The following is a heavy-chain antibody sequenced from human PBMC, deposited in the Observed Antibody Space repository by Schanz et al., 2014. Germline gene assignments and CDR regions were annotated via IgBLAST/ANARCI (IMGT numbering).Heavy chain of an antibody. CDR1: GFTFSSYA. J-gene: IGHJ6*03. CDR3: EKGTFVALSVMDI. D-gene: IGHD3-16*02. CDR2: ISGNGNST. V-gene: IGHV3-23*01. Sequence: EVQLLESGGGLVQPGGSLRLSCAASGFTFSSYAMSWVRQAPGKGLEWVSAISGNGNSTYYADSVKGRFTISRDNSTIQLQLQMNRLKAEDTDLYYSEKGTFVALSVMDIWGKGTTVTVSS.